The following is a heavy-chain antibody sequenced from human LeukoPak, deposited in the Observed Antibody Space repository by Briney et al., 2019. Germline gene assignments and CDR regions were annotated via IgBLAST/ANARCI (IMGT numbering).Heavy chain of an antibody. CDR1: NYTFTDYG. V-gene: IGHV1-2*02. D-gene: IGHD4-23*01. CDR2: INPKSGGT. Sequence: ASVKVSCKAPNYTFTDYGISWVRQAPGHGLEWMGWINPKSGGTNYPQKFQGRVTMTRDTSISTAYMELSRLRSDDTAVYYCARGIYGGNSPLVDYWGQGTLVTVSS. J-gene: IGHJ4*02. CDR3: ARGIYGGNSPLVDY.